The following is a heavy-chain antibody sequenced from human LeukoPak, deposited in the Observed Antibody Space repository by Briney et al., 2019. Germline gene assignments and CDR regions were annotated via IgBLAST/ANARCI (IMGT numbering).Heavy chain of an antibody. Sequence: GESLKISCKGSGYNFTTYWIAWVRQMPGKGLEWMGIIYPGDSDTRYSPSFQGQVTISADKSISTAYLQWTSLKASDTAMYYCARYRSSSYNSAHFQHWGQGTLVTVSS. J-gene: IGHJ1*01. D-gene: IGHD5-24*01. CDR2: IYPGDSDT. CDR3: ARYRSSSYNSAHFQH. CDR1: GYNFTTYW. V-gene: IGHV5-51*01.